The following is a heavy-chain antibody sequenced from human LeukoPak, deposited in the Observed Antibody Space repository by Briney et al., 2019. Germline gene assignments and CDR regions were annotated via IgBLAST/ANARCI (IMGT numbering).Heavy chain of an antibody. V-gene: IGHV3-30*02. D-gene: IGHD6-13*01. J-gene: IGHJ5*02. CDR3: AKSIRAAAPGDP. Sequence: GGSLRLSCAASGFTFGSYGMHWVRQAPGKGLEWVAFIRYDGSNKYYADFVKGRFTISRDNSKNTLYLQMNSLRAEDTAVYYCAKSIRAAAPGDPWGQGTLVTVSS. CDR1: GFTFGSYG. CDR2: IRYDGSNK.